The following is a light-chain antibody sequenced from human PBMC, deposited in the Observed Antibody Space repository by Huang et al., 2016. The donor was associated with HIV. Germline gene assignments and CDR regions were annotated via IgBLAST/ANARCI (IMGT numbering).Light chain of an antibody. CDR1: QSLVHDNGYSY. CDR2: MAS. V-gene: IGKV2-28*01. Sequence: DIVMTQSPLSLPVTPGEPASISCRSSQSLVHDNGYSYLDWYLQKPGQSPQVLIYMASVRAPGIPDRVSGGGSGTNVTLEINRVDAEDVGTYYCMQSLQSLTFGGGTRLEIK. J-gene: IGKJ4*01. CDR3: MQSLQSLT.